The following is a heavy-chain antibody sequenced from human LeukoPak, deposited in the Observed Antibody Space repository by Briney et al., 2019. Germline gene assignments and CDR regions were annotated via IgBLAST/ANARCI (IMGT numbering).Heavy chain of an antibody. Sequence: GGSLRLSCSVSGFTFSSYWRPWVPHAPGKGLVWVSRINSDGRSTIYADSVKGRFTISRDKAKNTLYLQMNSLRAEDTAVDFCTRGTGSYYSLGDWGQGTLVTVSS. J-gene: IGHJ4*02. CDR2: INSDGRST. D-gene: IGHD3-10*01. CDR3: TRGTGSYYSLGD. CDR1: GFTFSSYW. V-gene: IGHV3-74*01.